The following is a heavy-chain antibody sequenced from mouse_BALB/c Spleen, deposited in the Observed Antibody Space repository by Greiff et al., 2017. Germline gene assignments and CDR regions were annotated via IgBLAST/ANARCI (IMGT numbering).Heavy chain of an antibody. CDR2: IWTGGGT. D-gene: IGHD1-1*01. J-gene: IGHJ3*01. V-gene: IGHV2-9-2*01. CDR3: VRVCYGSSYWFAY. Sequence: QVQLKESGPGLVAPSQSLSITCTVSGFSLTSYDISWIRQPPGKGLEWLGVIWTGGGTNYNSAFMSRLTISKDNSKSQVFLKMNSLQTDDTAIYYCVRVCYGSSYWFAYWGQGTLVTVSA. CDR1: GFSLTSYD.